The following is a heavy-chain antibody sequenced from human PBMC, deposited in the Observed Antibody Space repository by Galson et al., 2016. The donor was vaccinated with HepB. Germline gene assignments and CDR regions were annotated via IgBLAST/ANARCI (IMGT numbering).Heavy chain of an antibody. V-gene: IGHV4-4*02. CDR3: ARDAPRKVMDV. Sequence: ETLSLTCAVSGGSISSVNWWSWVRQPPGKGLEWIGEIYNSGISYYNPSLKNRADISVDTSKNQFFLKLSSVTVADTAVYYCARDAPRKVMDVWGQGTTVIVSS. CDR1: GGSISSVNW. J-gene: IGHJ6*02. CDR2: IYNSGIS. D-gene: IGHD1-14*01.